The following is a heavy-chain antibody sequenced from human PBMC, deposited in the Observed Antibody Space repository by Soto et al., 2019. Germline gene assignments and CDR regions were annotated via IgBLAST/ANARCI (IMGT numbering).Heavy chain of an antibody. CDR3: ARATSSWYYFDD. V-gene: IGHV5-51*01. CDR1: GYTFTNYW. D-gene: IGHD6-13*01. J-gene: IGHJ4*02. Sequence: PGESLKISCKGSGYTFTNYWIAWVRQMPGKGLEWMGIIYPADSDIRYSPSFQGQVTISADKSISTAYLQWSVLQASDTAMYYCARATSSWYYFDDWGQGTLVTVSS. CDR2: IYPADSDI.